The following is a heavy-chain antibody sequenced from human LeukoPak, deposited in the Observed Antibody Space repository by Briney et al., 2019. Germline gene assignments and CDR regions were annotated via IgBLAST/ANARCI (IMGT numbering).Heavy chain of an antibody. V-gene: IGHV3-33*06. Sequence: GGSLRLSCAASGFTFSSYGMHWVRQAPGKGLEWVAVIWFDGSNKYYADSVKGRFTISRDNSKNTLYLQMNSLRADDTAVYYCAKRGGIAAPGVYYFDYWGQGTLVTVSS. CDR2: IWFDGSNK. CDR1: GFTFSSYG. D-gene: IGHD6-13*01. J-gene: IGHJ4*02. CDR3: AKRGGIAAPGVYYFDY.